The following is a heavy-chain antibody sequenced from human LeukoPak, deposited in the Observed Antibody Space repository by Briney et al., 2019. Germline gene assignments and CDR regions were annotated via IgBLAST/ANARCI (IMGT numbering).Heavy chain of an antibody. V-gene: IGHV4-30-2*02. CDR1: GGSISSGDYS. J-gene: IGHJ4*02. Sequence: SETLSLTCAVAGGSISSGDYSWSWVRQPPWKGLELIGYIYHAGVTFYNQFLTSRVTISVDTSKNHFSLKLRSVTAADTAVYYCARAYLSGSYPDYWGQGILVTVSS. CDR3: ARAYLSGSYPDY. CDR2: IYHAGVT. D-gene: IGHD3-10*01.